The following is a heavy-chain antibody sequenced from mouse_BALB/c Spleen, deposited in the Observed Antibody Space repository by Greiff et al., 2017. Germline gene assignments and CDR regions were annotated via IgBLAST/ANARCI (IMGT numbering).Heavy chain of an antibody. J-gene: IGHJ4*01. D-gene: IGHD2-2*01. CDR3: ARDGGGYPYAMDY. CDR2: IWGDGST. V-gene: IGHV2-6-7*01. CDR1: GFSLTGYG. Sequence: QVQLKESGPGLVAPSQSLSITCTVSGFSLTGYGVNWVRQPPGKGLEWLGMIWGDGSTDYNSALKSRLSISKDNSKSQVFLKMNSLQTDDTARYYCARDGGGYPYAMDYWGQGTSVTVSS.